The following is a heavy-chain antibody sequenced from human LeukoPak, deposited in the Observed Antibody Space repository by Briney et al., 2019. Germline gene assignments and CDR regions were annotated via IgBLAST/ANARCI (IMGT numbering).Heavy chain of an antibody. CDR3: ARRGVVTAILSGHFDY. J-gene: IGHJ4*02. V-gene: IGHV1-46*01. CDR1: GYTFTSYY. CDR2: INPSGGNT. D-gene: IGHD2-21*02. Sequence: ASVKVSCKASGYTFTSYYMHWVRQAPGQGLEWMGIINPSGGNTSYAQKFQGRVTMTRDTSTSTVYMELSSLRSEDTAVYYCARRGVVTAILSGHFDYWGQGTLVTVSS.